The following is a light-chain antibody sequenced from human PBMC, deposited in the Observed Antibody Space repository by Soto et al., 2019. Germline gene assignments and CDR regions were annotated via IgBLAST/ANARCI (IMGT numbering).Light chain of an antibody. Sequence: DIQMTQSPSSLSASVGDRVTITCRASQSITTYLNWYRQKPGKAPKLLIYAASSLQSGVPSRFSGSGSETDFTLTISSLEPEDFAVYYCQQRSNWPLTFGGGTKVEIK. CDR2: AAS. J-gene: IGKJ4*01. CDR3: QQRSNWPLT. V-gene: IGKV1-39*01. CDR1: QSITTY.